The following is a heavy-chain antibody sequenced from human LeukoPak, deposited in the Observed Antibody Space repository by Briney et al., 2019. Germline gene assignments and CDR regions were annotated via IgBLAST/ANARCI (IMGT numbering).Heavy chain of an antibody. CDR1: GDSINSYY. V-gene: IGHV4-59*01. Sequence: SETLSLTCTVSGDSINSYYWSWIRQPPGKGLEWIGYIYYNGDANYKPSLKSRVTMSLDTSNYQFSLRLSSVTAADTAVYYCATYIWARHFEYWGQGTPVTVSS. CDR2: IYYNGDA. D-gene: IGHD3-16*01. J-gene: IGHJ4*02. CDR3: ATYIWARHFEY.